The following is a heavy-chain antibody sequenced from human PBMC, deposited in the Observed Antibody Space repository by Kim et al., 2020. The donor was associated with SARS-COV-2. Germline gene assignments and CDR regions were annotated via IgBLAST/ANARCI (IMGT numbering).Heavy chain of an antibody. J-gene: IGHJ2*01. Sequence: YYVNSVKGRFTISRDNAKNSVYLQVNSLRAEDTAVYYCAREDYGAGPADLWGRGTLVTVSS. D-gene: IGHD3-10*01. CDR3: AREDYGAGPADL. V-gene: IGHV3-7*03.